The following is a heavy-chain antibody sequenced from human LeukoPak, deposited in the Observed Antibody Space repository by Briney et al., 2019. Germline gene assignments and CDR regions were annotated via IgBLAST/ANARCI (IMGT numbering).Heavy chain of an antibody. V-gene: IGHV1-2*02. Sequence: GASVKVSCKASGYTFTGYYMHWVRQAPGQGLEWMGWINPNSGGTNYAQKFQGRVTMTRDTSISTAYMELSRLRSDDTAVYYCARDGEGSSWHYYYYYMDVWGKGTTVTVSS. CDR1: GYTFTGYY. D-gene: IGHD6-13*01. CDR3: ARDGEGSSWHYYYYYMDV. CDR2: INPNSGGT. J-gene: IGHJ6*03.